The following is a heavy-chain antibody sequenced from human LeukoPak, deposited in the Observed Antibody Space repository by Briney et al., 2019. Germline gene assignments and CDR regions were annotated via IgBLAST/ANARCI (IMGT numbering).Heavy chain of an antibody. CDR2: ISGSGGST. V-gene: IGHV3-23*01. D-gene: IGHD4-17*01. CDR3: AKGRTVSYGDYEWFYFDY. J-gene: IGHJ4*02. Sequence: PGGSLRLSCAASGFTFSSYAMSWVRQAPGKGLEWVSAISGSGGSTYYADSVKGRFTISRDNSKNTLYLQMNSLRAEDTAVYYCAKGRTVSYGDYEWFYFDYWGQGTLVTVCS. CDR1: GFTFSSYA.